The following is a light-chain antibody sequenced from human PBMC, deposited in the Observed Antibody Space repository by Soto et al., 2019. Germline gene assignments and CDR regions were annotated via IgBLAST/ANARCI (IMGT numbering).Light chain of an antibody. V-gene: IGLV2-14*01. J-gene: IGLJ1*01. CDR2: EVS. CDR1: SSDVGGYNY. CDR3: GSYTSSRIYV. Sequence: LTQPASVSVSPGQSITISCTGTSSDVGGYNYVSWYQQHPGKAPKLMIYEVSNRPSGVSDRFSGSKSGNTASLTISGLQAEDEADYYCGSYTSSRIYVFGDGTKVTVL.